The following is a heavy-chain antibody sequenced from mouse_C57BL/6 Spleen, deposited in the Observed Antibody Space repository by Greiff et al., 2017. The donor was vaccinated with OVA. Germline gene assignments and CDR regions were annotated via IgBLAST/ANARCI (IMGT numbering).Heavy chain of an antibody. Sequence: EVQLQQSGPVLVKPGASVKMSCKASGYTFTDYYMNWVKQSHGKSLEWIGVINPYNGGTSYNQKFKGKATLTVDKSSSTAYMELNSLTSEDSAVYYCARGGKLGDYDGDYYAMDYWGQGTSVTVSS. J-gene: IGHJ4*01. CDR2: INPYNGGT. D-gene: IGHD2-4*01. V-gene: IGHV1-19*01. CDR1: GYTFTDYY. CDR3: ARGGKLGDYDGDYYAMDY.